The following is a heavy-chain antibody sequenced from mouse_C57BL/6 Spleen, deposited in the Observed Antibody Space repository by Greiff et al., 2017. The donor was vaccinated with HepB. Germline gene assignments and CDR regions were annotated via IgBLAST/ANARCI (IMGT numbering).Heavy chain of an antibody. V-gene: IGHV2-9-1*01. CDR3: ARNEDYYYGSSYYAMDY. J-gene: IGHJ4*01. D-gene: IGHD1-1*01. CDR2: IWTGGGT. Sequence: VQVVESGPGLVAPSQSLSITCTVSGFSLTSYAISWVRQPPGKGLEWLGVIWTGGGTNYNSALKSRLSISKDNSKSQVFLKMNSLQTDDTARYYCARNEDYYYGSSYYAMDYWGQGTSVTVSS. CDR1: GFSLTSYA.